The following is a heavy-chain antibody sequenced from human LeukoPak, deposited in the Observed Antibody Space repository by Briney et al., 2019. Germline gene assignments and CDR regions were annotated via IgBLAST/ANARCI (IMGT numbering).Heavy chain of an antibody. V-gene: IGHV3-73*01. J-gene: IGHJ4*02. CDR2: IRSKANSYAT. Sequence: GGSLKLSCAASGFTFSGSAMHWVRQASGKGLEWVGRIRSKANSYATAYAASVKGRFTISRDNAKNSLYLQMNSLRAEDTAVYYCARSVGATRGWGQGTLVTVSS. D-gene: IGHD1-26*01. CDR3: ARSVGATRG. CDR1: GFTFSGSA.